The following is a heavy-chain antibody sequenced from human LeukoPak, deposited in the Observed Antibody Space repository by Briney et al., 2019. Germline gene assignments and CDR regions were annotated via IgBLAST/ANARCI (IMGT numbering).Heavy chain of an antibody. D-gene: IGHD1-26*01. V-gene: IGHV3-66*01. CDR3: ARDYPRVGATTPYFDY. Sequence: GGSLRLSCAASGFTVSSNYMSWVRQAPGKGLEWVSVIYGGGSTYYADSVKGRFTISRDNSKNTLYLQMNSLRAEDTAVYYCARDYPRVGATTPYFDYWGQGTLVTVSS. CDR2: IYGGGST. CDR1: GFTVSSNY. J-gene: IGHJ4*02.